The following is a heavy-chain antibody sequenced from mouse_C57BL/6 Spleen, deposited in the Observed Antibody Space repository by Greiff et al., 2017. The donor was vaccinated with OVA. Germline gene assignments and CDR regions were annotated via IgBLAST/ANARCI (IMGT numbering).Heavy chain of an antibody. CDR1: GYTFTDYN. D-gene: IGHD2-12*01. Sequence: EVKLQQSGPELVKPGASVKMSCKASGYTFTDYNMHWVKQSHGKSLEWIGYINPNNGGTSYNQKFKGKATLTVNKSSSTAYMELRSLTSEDSAVYYCARLRQTFYYYAMDYWGQGTSVTVSS. CDR3: ARLRQTFYYYAMDY. V-gene: IGHV1-22*01. CDR2: INPNNGGT. J-gene: IGHJ4*01.